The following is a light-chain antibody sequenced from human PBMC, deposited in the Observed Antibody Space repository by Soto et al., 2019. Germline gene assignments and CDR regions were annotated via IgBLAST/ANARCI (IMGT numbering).Light chain of an antibody. CDR1: RSISTH. J-gene: IGKJ5*01. V-gene: IGKV1-5*03. Sequence: DIQMTQSPSSLSASVGDRVTITCRASRSISTHLNWYQQKPGKAPNLLIYKASNLESGLPSRFTGSGSGTEFTLTISSLQSDDFATYYCQQYSTYPITFGQGTRLEIK. CDR2: KAS. CDR3: QQYSTYPIT.